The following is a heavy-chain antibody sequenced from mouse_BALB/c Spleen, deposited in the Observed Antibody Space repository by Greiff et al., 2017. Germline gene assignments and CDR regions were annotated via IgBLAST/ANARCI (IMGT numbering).Heavy chain of an antibody. CDR1: GYSFTGYF. J-gene: IGHJ3*01. Sequence: VQLQQSGPELVKPGASVKISCKASGYSFTGYFMNWVMQSHGKSLEWIGRINPYNGDTFYNQKFKGKATLTVDKSSSTAHMELRSLASEDSAVYYCARDITTVVATRGFAYWGQGTLVTVSA. CDR3: ARDITTVVATRGFAY. D-gene: IGHD1-1*01. V-gene: IGHV1-20*02. CDR2: INPYNGDT.